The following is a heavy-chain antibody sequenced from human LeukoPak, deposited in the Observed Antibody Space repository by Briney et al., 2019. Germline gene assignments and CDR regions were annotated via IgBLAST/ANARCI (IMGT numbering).Heavy chain of an antibody. V-gene: IGHV3-30*02. D-gene: IGHD3-10*01. CDR3: ARGIGVR. CDR2: IRYDGSNK. J-gene: IGHJ4*02. Sequence: PGGSLRLSCAASGFTFSSYGMHWVRQAPGKGLEWVAFIRYDGSNKYYTDSVKGRFTISRDNAKNSLYLQMNSLRAEDTAVYYCARGIGVRWGQGTLVTVSS. CDR1: GFTFSSYG.